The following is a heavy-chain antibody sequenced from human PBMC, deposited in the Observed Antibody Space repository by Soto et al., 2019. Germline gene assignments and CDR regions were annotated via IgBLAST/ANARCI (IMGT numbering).Heavy chain of an antibody. V-gene: IGHV3-23*01. D-gene: IGHD1-26*01. CDR3: AKKVCATVYYYYYMDV. CDR1: GFTFSSYA. CDR2: ISGSGDST. J-gene: IGHJ6*03. Sequence: GGSLRLYCAASGFTFSSYAVSWVHQAPGKGLEWVSAISGSGDSTYYADSVKGRCTISRDNSKTTLYLQMNSLRAEDTAVYYCAKKVCATVYYYYYMDVCGKGTTVTVSS.